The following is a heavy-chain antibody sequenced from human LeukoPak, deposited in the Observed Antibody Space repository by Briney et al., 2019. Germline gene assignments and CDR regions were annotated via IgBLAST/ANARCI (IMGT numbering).Heavy chain of an antibody. D-gene: IGHD4-11*01. Sequence: PGRSLRLSCAASGFTFRSYAMHWVRQAPGKGLEWVAVISYDGSNKYYADSVKGRFTISRDNSRNTLYLQMNSLRAEDTAVYYCASGDTVTIAVSSVDYWGQGTLVTVSS. J-gene: IGHJ4*02. CDR3: ASGDTVTIAVSSVDY. CDR1: GFTFRSYA. V-gene: IGHV3-30-3*01. CDR2: ISYDGSNK.